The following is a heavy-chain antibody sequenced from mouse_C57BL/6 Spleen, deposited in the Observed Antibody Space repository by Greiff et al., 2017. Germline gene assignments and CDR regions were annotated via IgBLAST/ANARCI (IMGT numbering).Heavy chain of an antibody. D-gene: IGHD2-3*01. CDR3: ARVEVDDGYFDY. Sequence: QVQLQQSGAELVKPGASVKLSCKASGYAFSSYWMHWVKQRPGQGLEWIGRIYPGGGGTKYNGKFKGKATLTADKSSSTAYMQLSSLTSEDSAVYFCARVEVDDGYFDYWGQGTTLTVSS. CDR1: GYAFSSYW. J-gene: IGHJ2*01. CDR2: IYPGGGGT. V-gene: IGHV1-82*01.